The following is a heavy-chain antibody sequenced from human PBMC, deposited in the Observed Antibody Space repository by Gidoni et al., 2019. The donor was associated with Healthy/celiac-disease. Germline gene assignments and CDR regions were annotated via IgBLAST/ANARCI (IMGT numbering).Heavy chain of an antibody. CDR3: ARAPVVVAATSRYFNHYYYYYGMDV. CDR1: GGSISSYY. CDR2: IYYSGST. V-gene: IGHV4-59*01. J-gene: IGHJ6*02. Sequence: PGLVKPSETLSLTCTVSGGSISSYYWSWIRQPPGKGLEWIGYIYYSGSTNYNPSLKSRVTISVDTSKNQFSLKLSSVTAADTAVYYCARAPVVVAATSRYFNHYYYYYGMDVWGQGTTVTVSS. D-gene: IGHD2-15*01.